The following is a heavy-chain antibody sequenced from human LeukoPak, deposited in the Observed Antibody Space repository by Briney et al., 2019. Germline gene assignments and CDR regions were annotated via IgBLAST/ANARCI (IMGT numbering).Heavy chain of an antibody. D-gene: IGHD1-26*01. Sequence: PGGSLRLSCAASGFTFDDYGMSWFRQAPGKGLEWVSGINWNGGSTGYADSVKGRFTISRDNAKNSLYLQMNSLRAEATALYYCARERGIVGATTPFDYWGQGTLVTVSS. V-gene: IGHV3-20*04. CDR1: GFTFDDYG. CDR2: INWNGGST. J-gene: IGHJ4*02. CDR3: ARERGIVGATTPFDY.